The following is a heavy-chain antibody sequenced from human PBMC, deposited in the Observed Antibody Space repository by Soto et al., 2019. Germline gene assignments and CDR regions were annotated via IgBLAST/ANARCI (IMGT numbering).Heavy chain of an antibody. CDR1: GGSFSGYY. V-gene: IGHV4-34*01. J-gene: IGHJ6*03. CDR2: INHSGST. Sequence: SETLSLTCAVYGGSFSGYYWSWIRQPPGKGLEWIGEINHSGSTNYNPSLKSRVTISVDTSKNQFSLKLSSVTAADTAVYYCARGWNSSSSRYYYYYMDVWGKGTTVT. D-gene: IGHD6-6*01. CDR3: ARGWNSSSSRYYYYYMDV.